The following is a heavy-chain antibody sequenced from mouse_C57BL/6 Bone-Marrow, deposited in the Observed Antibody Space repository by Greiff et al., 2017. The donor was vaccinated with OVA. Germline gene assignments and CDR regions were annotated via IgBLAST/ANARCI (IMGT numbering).Heavy chain of an antibody. D-gene: IGHD4-1*01. V-gene: IGHV1-59*01. CDR1: GYTFTSYW. J-gene: IGHJ2*01. CDR3: AREGTGRDY. CDR2: IDPSDSYT. Sequence: VQLQQPGAELVRPGTSVKLSCKASGYTFTSYWMHWVKQRPGQGLEWIGVIDPSDSYTNYNQKFKGKATLTVDTSSSTAYMQLSSLTSEDSAVYYCAREGTGRDYWGQGTTLTVSS.